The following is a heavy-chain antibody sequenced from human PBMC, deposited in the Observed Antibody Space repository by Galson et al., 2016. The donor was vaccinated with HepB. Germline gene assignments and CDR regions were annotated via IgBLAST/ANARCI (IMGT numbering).Heavy chain of an antibody. D-gene: IGHD3-9*01. CDR3: ARQGYNILTGYINYFDY. CDR2: IYYSGST. V-gene: IGHV4-39*01. J-gene: IGHJ4*02. CDR1: GGSISSGTYY. Sequence: SETLSLTCTVSGGSISSGTYYWGWIRLPPGKGLEWIGNIYYSGSTYYNPSLKSRVTISVDTSKNQFSLKLSSVTAADTAMYYCARQGYNILTGYINYFDYWGQGTLVTVSS.